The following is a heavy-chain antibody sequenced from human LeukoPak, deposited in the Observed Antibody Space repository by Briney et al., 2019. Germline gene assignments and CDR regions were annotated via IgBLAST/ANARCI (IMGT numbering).Heavy chain of an antibody. D-gene: IGHD5-24*01. Sequence: GGSLRLSCAGSGFTFNNYWMHWVRQAPGKGLVWVSRIHSDGRITTYADSVKGRFTISKDSARNTLYLQMNTLRVEDTAVYYCARAQDTYNSLYFDYWGQGALVTVSS. J-gene: IGHJ4*02. CDR1: GFTFNNYW. CDR2: IHSDGRIT. V-gene: IGHV3-74*01. CDR3: ARAQDTYNSLYFDY.